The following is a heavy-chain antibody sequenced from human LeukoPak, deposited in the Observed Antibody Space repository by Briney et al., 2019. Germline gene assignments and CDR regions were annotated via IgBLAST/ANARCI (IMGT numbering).Heavy chain of an antibody. J-gene: IGHJ4*02. Sequence: PGGSLRLSCAASGFPFSSYAMTWVRQAPGKGLEWVSTISGSGSTTYYADSVRGRFSISRDNSRNLLFLQMNSLRAEDTALYYCAKALGGYIYGPDVWSQGTLVTVSS. V-gene: IGHV3-23*01. CDR1: GFPFSSYA. CDR3: AKALGGYIYGPDV. CDR2: ISGSGSTT. D-gene: IGHD5-18*01.